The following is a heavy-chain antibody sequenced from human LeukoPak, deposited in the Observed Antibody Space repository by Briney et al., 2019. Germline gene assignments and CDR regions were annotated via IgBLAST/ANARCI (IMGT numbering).Heavy chain of an antibody. Sequence: SETLSLTCAVYGGSFSGYYWSWIRQPPGKGLEWIGEINHSGSTNYNPSLKSRVTISVDTSKNQFSLKLSSVTAADTAVYYCARGRFYMDVWGKGTTVTVSS. V-gene: IGHV4-34*01. J-gene: IGHJ6*03. CDR3: ARGRFYMDV. CDR1: GGSFSGYY. CDR2: INHSGST.